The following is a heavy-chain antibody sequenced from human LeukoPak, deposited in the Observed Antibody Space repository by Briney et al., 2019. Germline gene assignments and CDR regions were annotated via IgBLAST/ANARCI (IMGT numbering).Heavy chain of an antibody. CDR3: AIHWGRPGYFDY. J-gene: IGHJ4*02. CDR2: IYYSGST. Sequence: SETLSLTCTVSGGSISSYYWSWIRQPPGKGLEWIGSIYYSGSTYYNPSLKSRVTISVDTSKNQFSLKLSSVTAADTAVYYCAIHWGRPGYFDYWGQGTLVTVSS. CDR1: GGSISSYY. D-gene: IGHD7-27*01. V-gene: IGHV4-59*05.